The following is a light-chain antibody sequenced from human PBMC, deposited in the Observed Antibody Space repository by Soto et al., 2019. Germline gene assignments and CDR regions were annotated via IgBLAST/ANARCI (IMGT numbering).Light chain of an antibody. Sequence: IVLTQSPGTLSLSPGERATLSCWTSQSVSTTYLAWYQQKRGQAPRLLIYAASSRATGIPDRFSGSGSGTDFILTISRLEPEDFAVYYCQQYYSSPYTFGQGTELEI. CDR2: AAS. V-gene: IGKV3-20*01. CDR3: QQYYSSPYT. J-gene: IGKJ2*01. CDR1: QSVSTTY.